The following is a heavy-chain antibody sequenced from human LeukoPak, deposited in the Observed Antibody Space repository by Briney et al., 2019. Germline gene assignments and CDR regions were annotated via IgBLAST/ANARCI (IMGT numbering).Heavy chain of an antibody. V-gene: IGHV3-49*04. Sequence: GGSLRLSCRGYGFTFGDHAMSWVRQAPGKGLEWVGFIRSKAYRGTTEYAASVKGRFTIARDDSTSIAYLQMNSLRIEDTAVYYCARGPIQLWIHNAMDVWGQGTTVTVSS. CDR1: GFTFGDHA. D-gene: IGHD5-18*01. CDR3: ARGPIQLWIHNAMDV. J-gene: IGHJ6*02. CDR2: IRSKAYRGTT.